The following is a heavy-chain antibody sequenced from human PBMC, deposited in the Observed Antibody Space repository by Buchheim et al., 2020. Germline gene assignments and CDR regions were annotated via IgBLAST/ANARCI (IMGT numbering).Heavy chain of an antibody. CDR2: ISYDGSNK. V-gene: IGHV3-30*18. D-gene: IGHD2-15*01. Sequence: QVQLVESGGGVVQPGRSLRLSCAASGFTFSSYGMHWVRQAPGKGLEWVAVISYDGSNKYYADSVKGRFTISRDNSKNTLYLQMNSLRAEDTAVYYCAKDKVAATAPYYYYYGMDVWGQGTT. J-gene: IGHJ6*02. CDR1: GFTFSSYG. CDR3: AKDKVAATAPYYYYYGMDV.